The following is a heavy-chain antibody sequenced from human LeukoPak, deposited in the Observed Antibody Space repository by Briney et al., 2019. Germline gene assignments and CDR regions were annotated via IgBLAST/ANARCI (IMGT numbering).Heavy chain of an antibody. CDR3: ARDRYLTGQDY. CDR2: ISSSSSYI. D-gene: IGHD3-9*01. CDR1: GFTFSSYS. Sequence: KAGGSLRLSCAASGFTFSSYSMNWVGQAPGKGLGWVSSISSSSSYIYYADSVKGRFTISRDNSKNTLYLQMNSLRAEDTAVYYCARDRYLTGQDYWGQGTLVTVSS. V-gene: IGHV3-21*04. J-gene: IGHJ4*02.